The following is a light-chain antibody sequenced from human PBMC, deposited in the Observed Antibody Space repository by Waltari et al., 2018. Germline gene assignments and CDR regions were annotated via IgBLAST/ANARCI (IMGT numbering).Light chain of an antibody. J-gene: IGLJ3*02. CDR2: EGN. CDR1: SSDVGRYNL. CDR3: CSYAGSNTFVV. Sequence: QSALTQPASASGSPGPSITISCTGTSSDVGRYNLVSRYQQHPGKAPKLMIYEGNKRPSGVSNRFSGSKSGNTASLTISGLQGEDEADYHCCSYAGSNTFVVFGGGTKLTVL. V-gene: IGLV2-23*03.